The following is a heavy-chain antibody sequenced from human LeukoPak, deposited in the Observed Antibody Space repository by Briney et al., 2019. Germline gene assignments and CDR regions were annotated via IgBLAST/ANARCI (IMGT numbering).Heavy chain of an antibody. V-gene: IGHV4-59*01. Sequence: SETLSLTCTVSGGSISSYYWSWIRQSPGKGLEWIGYIYYSGSTNYNPSLKSRVTTSVDTSKNQFSLKLSSVTAADTAVYHCARGLELYYFDYWGQGTLVTVSS. CDR3: ARGLELYYFDY. CDR1: GGSISSYY. J-gene: IGHJ4*02. D-gene: IGHD1-7*01. CDR2: IYYSGST.